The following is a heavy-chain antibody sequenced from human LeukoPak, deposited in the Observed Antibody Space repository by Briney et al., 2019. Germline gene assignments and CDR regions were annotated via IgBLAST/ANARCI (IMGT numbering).Heavy chain of an antibody. Sequence: SETLSLTCTVSGGSISSSSYYWGWIRQPPGKGLEWIGSIYYSGSTYYNPSLKSRVTISVDTSKNQFSLILTSVAAADTAVYYCARHGSRVMATIEDSWGQGTLVIVSS. CDR1: GGSISSSSYY. CDR2: IYYSGST. CDR3: ARHGSRVMATIEDS. D-gene: IGHD5-12*01. V-gene: IGHV4-39*01. J-gene: IGHJ4*02.